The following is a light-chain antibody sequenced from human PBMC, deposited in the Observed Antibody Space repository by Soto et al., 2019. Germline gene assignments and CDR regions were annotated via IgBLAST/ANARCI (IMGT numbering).Light chain of an antibody. CDR2: GAS. Sequence: EIVLTQSPGTLSLSPGERAALSCRASQSVNNDYLAWYHQKPGRAPRLVIYGASKRATGIPDRFNGSGSGTHFTLTISRLEPEDFAVYYCQKYGSSPWTFGQGTNVEIK. J-gene: IGKJ1*01. CDR1: QSVNNDY. V-gene: IGKV3-20*01. CDR3: QKYGSSPWT.